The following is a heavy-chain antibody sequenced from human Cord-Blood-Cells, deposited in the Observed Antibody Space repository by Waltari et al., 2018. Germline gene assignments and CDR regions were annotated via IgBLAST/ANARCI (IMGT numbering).Heavy chain of an antibody. V-gene: IGHV1-69*06. CDR1: GGTFSSYA. J-gene: IGHJ2*01. CDR2: IIPIFGTA. D-gene: IGHD3-3*01. CDR3: ARGDFWSGYYANWYFDL. Sequence: QVQLVQSGAEVKKPGSSVKVSCKASGGTFSSYASSWVRQAPGQGLEWMGWIIPIFGTANYAQKFQGRVTITADKSTSTAYMELSSLRSEDTAVYYCARGDFWSGYYANWYFDLWGRGTLVTVSS.